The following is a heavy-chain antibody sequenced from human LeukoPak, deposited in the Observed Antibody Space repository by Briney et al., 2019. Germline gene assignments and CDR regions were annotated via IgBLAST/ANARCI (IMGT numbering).Heavy chain of an antibody. Sequence: PGRSLRLSCAASGFTFNTYAMHWVRQAPGKGLEWVAVISYDGSNKYYADSVKGRFTISRDNSKNTLYLQMNSLRAEDTAVYYCAREVGARSGYYADWFDPWGQGTLVTVSS. V-gene: IGHV3-30-3*01. J-gene: IGHJ5*02. CDR2: ISYDGSNK. CDR3: AREVGARSGYYADWFDP. CDR1: GFTFNTYA. D-gene: IGHD3-22*01.